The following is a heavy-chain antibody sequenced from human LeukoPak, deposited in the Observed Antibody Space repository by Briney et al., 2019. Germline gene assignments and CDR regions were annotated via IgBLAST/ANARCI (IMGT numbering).Heavy chain of an antibody. V-gene: IGHV3-23*01. CDR2: ISGSGGST. D-gene: IGHD3-10*01. CDR1: GFTFSSYA. J-gene: IGHJ4*02. Sequence: PGGSLRLSCAASGFTFSSYAMSWVRQAPGKGLEWVSAISGSGGSTYYADSVKGRFTISGDNSKNTVYLQMNSLRAEDTAVYYCARDRGYYGSGSHDFWGQGTLVTVSS. CDR3: ARDRGYYGSGSHDF.